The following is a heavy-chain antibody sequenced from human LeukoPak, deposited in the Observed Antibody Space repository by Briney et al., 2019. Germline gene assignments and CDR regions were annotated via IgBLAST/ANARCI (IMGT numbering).Heavy chain of an antibody. V-gene: IGHV4-30-2*01. J-gene: IGHJ4*02. CDR3: ARAGLRGDFDY. CDR2: IYHSGST. CDR1: GGSVSSGSYS. D-gene: IGHD1-14*01. Sequence: SETLSLTCTVSGGSVSSGSYSWSWIRLPPGKGLEWIGYIYHSGSTSYNPSLESRVTISIDRSENQFSLKLNSVTAADTAVYYCARAGLRGDFDYWGQGTLVTVSS.